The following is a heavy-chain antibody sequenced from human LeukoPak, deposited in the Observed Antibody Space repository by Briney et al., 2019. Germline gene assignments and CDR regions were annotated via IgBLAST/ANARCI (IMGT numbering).Heavy chain of an antibody. CDR1: GFTFSSYA. CDR2: ISGSGDST. V-gene: IGHV3-23*01. J-gene: IGHJ4*02. Sequence: PGGSLRLSCAASGFTFSSYAMSWVRQAPGKGLEWVSTISGSGDSTYYADSVKGRFTISRDNSKNTLHLQMNSLRAEDTAVYSCAKGRSGVSSAAFNYWGQGTLVTVSS. CDR3: AKGRSGVSSAAFNY. D-gene: IGHD2-2*01.